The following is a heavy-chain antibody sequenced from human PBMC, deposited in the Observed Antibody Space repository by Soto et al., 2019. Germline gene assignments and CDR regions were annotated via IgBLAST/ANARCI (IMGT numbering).Heavy chain of an antibody. V-gene: IGHV4-59*01. D-gene: IGHD3-10*01. Sequence: QVQLQESGPGLVKPSETLSLTCTVSGGSISSYYWSWIRQPPGKGLEWIGYIYYSGSTNYNPSLKSRVTISVDTSKHQFSLKLSSVTAADTAVYYCARGGRITMVRGVTSDAFDIWGQGTMVTVSS. CDR3: ARGGRITMVRGVTSDAFDI. CDR2: IYYSGST. J-gene: IGHJ3*02. CDR1: GGSISSYY.